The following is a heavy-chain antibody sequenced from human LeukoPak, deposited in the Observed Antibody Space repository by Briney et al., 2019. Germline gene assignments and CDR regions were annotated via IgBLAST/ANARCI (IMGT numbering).Heavy chain of an antibody. CDR2: ISYDGSNK. Sequence: GGSLRLSCAASGFTFSSYGMHWVRQAPGKGLEWVAVISYDGSNKYYADSVKGRFTISRDNSKNTLYLQMNSLRAEDTAVYYCAKAIGALGYYGMDVWGQGTTVTVSS. CDR3: AKAIGALGYYGMDV. V-gene: IGHV3-30*18. CDR1: GFTFSSYG. J-gene: IGHJ6*02. D-gene: IGHD7-27*01.